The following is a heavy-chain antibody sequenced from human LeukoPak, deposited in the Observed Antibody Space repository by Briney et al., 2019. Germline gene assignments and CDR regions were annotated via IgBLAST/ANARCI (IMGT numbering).Heavy chain of an antibody. CDR3: ARDGLKMAGGSRMSYHYMDV. CDR1: GFTFSSYA. Sequence: GGSLRLSCAASGFTFSSYAMSWVRQAPGKGLEWVSAISGSGGSTYYADSVKGRFTISRDNSKNTLYLQMNSLRAEDTAVYYCARDGLKMAGGSRMSYHYMDVWGKGTTVTVSS. J-gene: IGHJ6*03. CDR2: ISGSGGST. V-gene: IGHV3-23*01. D-gene: IGHD5-24*01.